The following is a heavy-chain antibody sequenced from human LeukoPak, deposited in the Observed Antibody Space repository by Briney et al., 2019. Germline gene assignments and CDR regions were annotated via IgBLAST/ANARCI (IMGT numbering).Heavy chain of an antibody. Sequence: PGGSLRLSCAASGFTFINYGMYWVRQAPGKGLEWVASINHNGNVNYYVDSVKGRFTISRDNAKNSLYLQMSNLRAEDTAVYFCARGGGLDVWGQGATVTVSS. CDR1: GFTFINYG. CDR2: INHNGNVN. CDR3: ARGGGLDV. D-gene: IGHD3-16*01. J-gene: IGHJ6*02. V-gene: IGHV3-7*03.